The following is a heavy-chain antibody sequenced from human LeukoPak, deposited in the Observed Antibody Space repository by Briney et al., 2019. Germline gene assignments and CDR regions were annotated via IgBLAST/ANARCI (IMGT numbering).Heavy chain of an antibody. D-gene: IGHD2-8*01. CDR2: IYSGGNT. J-gene: IGHJ4*02. CDR3: ARDVWGSGGY. Sequence: GGSLRLSCAASGFTFSSYSMNWVRQAPGKGLEWVSVIYSGGNTYYADSVKGRFTISRDNSKNTLYLQMNSLRAEDTAVYYCARDVWGSGGYWGQGMLVTVSS. V-gene: IGHV3-53*01. CDR1: GFTFSSYS.